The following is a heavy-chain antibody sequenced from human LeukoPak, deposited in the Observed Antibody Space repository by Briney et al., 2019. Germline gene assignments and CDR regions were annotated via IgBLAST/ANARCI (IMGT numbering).Heavy chain of an antibody. Sequence: SQTLSLTCAISGDSVSSNSAARNWIRQSPSRGLEWLGSTYYRSKWYNDYAVSVKSRITINPDTSKKQVSLQLNYVTPEDTAVYYCARDNGVAAAGTFYYYSGMDVWGQGTTVTVSS. CDR1: GDSVSSNSAA. D-gene: IGHD6-13*01. CDR3: ARDNGVAAAGTFYYYSGMDV. V-gene: IGHV6-1*01. CDR2: TYYRSKWYN. J-gene: IGHJ6*02.